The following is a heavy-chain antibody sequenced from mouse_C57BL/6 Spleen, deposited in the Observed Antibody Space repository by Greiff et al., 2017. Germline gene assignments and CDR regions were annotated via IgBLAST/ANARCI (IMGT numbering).Heavy chain of an antibody. CDR1: GFTFSSYA. CDR3: ASLWNYYFGY. Sequence: EVKLVESGGGLVKPGGSLKLSCAASGFTFSSYAMSWVRQTPEKRLEWVATISDGGSYTYYPDNVKGRFTISRDNAKNNLYLQMSHLKSEDTAMYYCASLWNYYFGYWGQGTTLTVSS. J-gene: IGHJ2*01. V-gene: IGHV5-4*03. D-gene: IGHD6-1*01. CDR2: ISDGGSYT.